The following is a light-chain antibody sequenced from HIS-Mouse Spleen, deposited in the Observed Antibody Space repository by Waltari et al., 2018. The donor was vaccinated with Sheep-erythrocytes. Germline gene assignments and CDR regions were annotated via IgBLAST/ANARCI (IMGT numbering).Light chain of an antibody. V-gene: IGLV3-19*01. CDR3: NSRDSSGKV. Sequence: SSELTQDPAVSVALGQTVRITCQGDSLRSYYVSWYHQKPGQAPVLVIDGKNNPPSGIPDRFSGSSSGNTASLTITGAQAEDEADYYCNSRDSSGKVFGGGTKLTVL. CDR2: GKN. J-gene: IGLJ2*01. CDR1: SLRSYY.